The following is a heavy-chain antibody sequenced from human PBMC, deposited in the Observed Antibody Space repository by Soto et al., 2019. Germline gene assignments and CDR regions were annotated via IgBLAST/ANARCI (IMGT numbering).Heavy chain of an antibody. V-gene: IGHV1-46*01. CDR1: GYTFTSYY. Sequence: GASVKVSCKASGYTFTSYYMHWVRQAPGQGLEWMGIINPSGGSTSYAQKFQGRVTMTRDTSTSTVYMELSSLRSEDTAVYYCARVVRYSRRGSYGRGGEYSGLGYWGQGTLVTVSS. D-gene: IGHD1-26*01. CDR3: ARVVRYSRRGSYGRGGEYSGLGY. J-gene: IGHJ4*02. CDR2: INPSGGST.